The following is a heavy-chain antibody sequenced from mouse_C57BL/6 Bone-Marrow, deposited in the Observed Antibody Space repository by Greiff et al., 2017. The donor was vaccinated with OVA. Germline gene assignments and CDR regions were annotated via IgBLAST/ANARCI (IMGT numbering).Heavy chain of an antibody. CDR3: ARVDGLRDY. D-gene: IGHD2-4*01. J-gene: IGHJ2*01. CDR1: GYTFTSYW. CDR2: IDPSDSDT. V-gene: IGHV1-52*01. Sequence: QVQLQQPGAELVRPGSSVKLSCKASGYTFTSYWMHWVKQRPIQGLEWIGNIDPSDSDTHYNQKFKDKATLTVDKSSSTAYMQLSSLTSEDSAVCYCARVDGLRDYWGQGTTLTVSS.